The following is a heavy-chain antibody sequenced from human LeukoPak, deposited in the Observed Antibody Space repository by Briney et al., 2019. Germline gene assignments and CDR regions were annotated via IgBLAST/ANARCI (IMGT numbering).Heavy chain of an antibody. V-gene: IGHV4-59*01. CDR1: GGSISSYY. CDR3: ARVQYSNYSPERWFDP. Sequence: SETLSLTCTVSGGSISSYYWSWIRQPPGKGLEWIGYIYYSGSTNYNPSLKSRVTISVDTSKNQFSLKLSSVTAADTAAYYCARVQYSNYSPERWFDPWGQGTLVTVSS. J-gene: IGHJ5*02. CDR2: IYYSGST. D-gene: IGHD4-11*01.